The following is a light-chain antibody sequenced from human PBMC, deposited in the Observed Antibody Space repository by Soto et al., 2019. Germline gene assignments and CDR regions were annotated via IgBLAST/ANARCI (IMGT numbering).Light chain of an antibody. CDR1: SSNIGSNT. CDR3: AAWDDSLNGRV. J-gene: IGLJ3*02. CDR2: SNN. V-gene: IGLV1-44*01. Sequence: QAVVTQPPSASGTPGQRGTISCSGSSSNIGSNTVNWYQQLPGTAPKLLIYSNNQRPSEVPDRFSGSKSGTSASLAISGLQSEDEADYDCAAWDDSLNGRVFGVGTQLTVL.